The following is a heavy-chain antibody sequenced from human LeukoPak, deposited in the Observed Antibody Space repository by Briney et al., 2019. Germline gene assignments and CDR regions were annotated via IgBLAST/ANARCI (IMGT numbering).Heavy chain of an antibody. V-gene: IGHV3-30*18. CDR2: ISYGGSDK. CDR1: GFTFSSYG. D-gene: IGHD6-19*01. CDR3: AKDAFSSGWELFDY. J-gene: IGHJ4*02. Sequence: PGGSLRLSCAASGFTFSSYGMHWVRQAPGKGLEWVAVISYGGSDKYYADSVKGRFTISRDNSKNTLYLQMNSLRAEDTAVYSCAKDAFSSGWELFDYWGQGTLVTVSS.